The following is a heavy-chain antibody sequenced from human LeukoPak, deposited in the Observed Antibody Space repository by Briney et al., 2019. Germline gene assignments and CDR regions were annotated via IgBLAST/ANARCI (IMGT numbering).Heavy chain of an antibody. V-gene: IGHV3-9*01. CDR1: GFTFYDYA. J-gene: IGHJ3*02. CDR3: AKSYYYGSGSYHPGAFDI. D-gene: IGHD3-10*01. Sequence: PGRSLRLSCAASGFTFYDYAMHSGRQAPGNGLESVSGISWNSGSIAYADSVKGRFTISRDNAKNSLYLQMNSLRAEDTALYYCAKSYYYGSGSYHPGAFDIWGQGTMATVSS. CDR2: ISWNSGSI.